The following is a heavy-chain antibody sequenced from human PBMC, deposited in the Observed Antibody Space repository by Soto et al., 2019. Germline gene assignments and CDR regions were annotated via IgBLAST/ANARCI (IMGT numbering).Heavy chain of an antibody. V-gene: IGHV4-39*01. CDR1: GGSISSSSYY. Sequence: SETLSLTCTVSGGSISSSSYYWGWIRQPPGKGLEWIGSIYYSGSTYYNTSLKSRVTISVDTSKNQFSLKLSSVTAADTAVYYCARLEMATIYAFDYWGQGTLVTVSS. CDR3: ARLEMATIYAFDY. D-gene: IGHD5-12*01. CDR2: IYYSGST. J-gene: IGHJ4*02.